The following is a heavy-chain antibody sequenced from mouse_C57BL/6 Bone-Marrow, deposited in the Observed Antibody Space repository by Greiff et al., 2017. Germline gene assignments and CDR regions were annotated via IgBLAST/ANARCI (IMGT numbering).Heavy chain of an antibody. V-gene: IGHV1-81*01. CDR1: GYTFTSYG. D-gene: IGHD2-3*01. J-gene: IGHJ1*03. CDR2: IYPRSGNT. Sequence: QVQLQQSGAELARPGASVKLSCKASGYTFTSYGISWVKQRTGQGLEWIGEIYPRSGNTYYNEKFKGKATLTADKSSSTAYMELRSLTSADSAVYFCARDGYYSWYFDVWGTGTTVTVSS. CDR3: ARDGYYSWYFDV.